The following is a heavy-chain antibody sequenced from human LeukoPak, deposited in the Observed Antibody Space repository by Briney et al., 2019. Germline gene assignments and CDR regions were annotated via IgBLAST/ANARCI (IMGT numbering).Heavy chain of an antibody. Sequence: GGSLRLSCAASGFTFDNYAMSWVRQAPGKGLEWVSIISGSGGSTHYADSVKGRFTISRDNSMDTVYLQMNSLRAEDTAAYYCAKGLYDSSAYYPNYFDYWGQGTLVTVSS. CDR1: GFTFDNYA. CDR2: ISGSGGST. V-gene: IGHV3-23*01. D-gene: IGHD3-22*01. CDR3: AKGLYDSSAYYPNYFDY. J-gene: IGHJ4*02.